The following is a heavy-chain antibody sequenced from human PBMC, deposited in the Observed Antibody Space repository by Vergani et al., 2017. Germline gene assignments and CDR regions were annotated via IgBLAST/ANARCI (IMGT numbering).Heavy chain of an antibody. CDR2: ISWDGGST. D-gene: IGHD5-12*01. CDR3: ARDRVDIVATTTYYYYYDGMDV. V-gene: IGHV3-43D*03. Sequence: EVQLVESGGVVVQPGGSLRLSCAASGFTFDDYAMHWVRQAPGKGLEWVSLISWDGGSTYYADSVKGRFTISRHNSKNTLYLQMNSLRAEDTAVYYCARDRVDIVATTTYYYYYDGMDVWGQGP. CDR1: GFTFDDYA. J-gene: IGHJ6*02.